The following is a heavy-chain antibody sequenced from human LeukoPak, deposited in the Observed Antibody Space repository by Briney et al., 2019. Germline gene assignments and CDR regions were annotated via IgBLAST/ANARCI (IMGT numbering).Heavy chain of an antibody. J-gene: IGHJ1*01. D-gene: IGHD6-13*01. CDR3: AIMSFSGIAAAYYLYFQH. Sequence: ASVTVSCKVSGYTLTELSMHWVRQAPGKGLEWMGGFDPEDGETIYAQKFQGRVTMTEDTSTDTAYMELSSLRSEDTAVYYCAIMSFSGIAAAYYLYFQHWGQGTLVTVSS. CDR1: GYTLTELS. CDR2: FDPEDGET. V-gene: IGHV1-24*01.